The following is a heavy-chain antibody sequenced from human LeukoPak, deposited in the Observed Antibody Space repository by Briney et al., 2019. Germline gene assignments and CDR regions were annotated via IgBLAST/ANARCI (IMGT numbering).Heavy chain of an antibody. CDR2: ISSSSSYI. CDR3: ARTFRIAVAGASGMDV. Sequence: GGSLRLSCAASGFTFSSYSMNWVRQAPGKGLEWVSSISSSSSYIYYADSVKGRFTISRDNAKNSLYLQMNSLRAEDTAVYYCARTFRIAVAGASGMDVWGQGTTVTVSS. V-gene: IGHV3-21*01. J-gene: IGHJ6*02. CDR1: GFTFSSYS. D-gene: IGHD6-19*01.